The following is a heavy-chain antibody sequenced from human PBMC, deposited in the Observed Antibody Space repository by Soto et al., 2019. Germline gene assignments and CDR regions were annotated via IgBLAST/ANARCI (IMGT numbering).Heavy chain of an antibody. V-gene: IGHV4-34*01. J-gene: IGHJ3*02. CDR3: ARERSPI. Sequence: SETLSLTWAVYGGSFSGYHWSWIRQPPGKGLEWIGEINHSGSTNYNPSLKSRVTISVDTSKNQFSLKLSSVTAADTAVYYCARERSPIWGQGTMVTVSS. CDR1: GGSFSGYH. D-gene: IGHD6-13*01. CDR2: INHSGST.